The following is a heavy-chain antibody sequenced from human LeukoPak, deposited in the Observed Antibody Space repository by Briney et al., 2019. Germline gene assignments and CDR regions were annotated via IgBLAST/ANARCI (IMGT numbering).Heavy chain of an antibody. CDR2: ISSDGSIT. CDR1: GFTFSTYW. J-gene: IGHJ4*02. Sequence: GGSLRLSCAASGFTFSTYWMHWVRQAPGKGLVWVSRISSDGSITGYADSVKGRFTISRDNAKNSLYLQMNSLRAEDMALYYCAKDSQRDIVATLDYWGQGTLVTVSS. V-gene: IGHV3-74*01. D-gene: IGHD5-12*01. CDR3: AKDSQRDIVATLDY.